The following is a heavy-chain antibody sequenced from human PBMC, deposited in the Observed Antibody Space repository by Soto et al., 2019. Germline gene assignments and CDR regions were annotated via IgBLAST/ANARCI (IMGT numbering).Heavy chain of an antibody. Sequence: EVHLLESGGALVQPGGSLTLSCAASGFSFSDYAMSWVRQAPGKGLEWVSSISRTGDSAYYADSVKGRSAISRDRSKNRLSLQMNSLRVDDTAVYYCAKGPDGSGYYHNWFDSWGQGTLITVSS. D-gene: IGHD3-22*01. CDR1: GFSFSDYA. CDR2: ISRTGDSA. J-gene: IGHJ5*01. CDR3: AKGPDGSGYYHNWFDS. V-gene: IGHV3-23*01.